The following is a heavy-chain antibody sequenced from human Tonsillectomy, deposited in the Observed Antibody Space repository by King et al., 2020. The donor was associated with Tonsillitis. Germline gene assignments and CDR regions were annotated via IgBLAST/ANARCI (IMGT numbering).Heavy chain of an antibody. CDR1: GGSISSGGYY. Sequence: QLQESGPGLVKPSQTLSLTCTVSGGSISSGGYYWSWIRQHPGKGLEWIGYIYYSGSTYYNPSLKSRVTISVDTSKNQFSLKLSSVTAADTAVHYCAGDHWYYDSSGYDAFDIWGQGTMVTVSS. V-gene: IGHV4-31*03. D-gene: IGHD3-22*01. J-gene: IGHJ3*02. CDR3: AGDHWYYDSSGYDAFDI. CDR2: IYYSGST.